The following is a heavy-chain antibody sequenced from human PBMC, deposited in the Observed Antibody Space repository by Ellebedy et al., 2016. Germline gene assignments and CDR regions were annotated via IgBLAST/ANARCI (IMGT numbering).Heavy chain of an antibody. V-gene: IGHV3-23*01. CDR2: ISAGGDDT. CDR3: REGHYSDV. J-gene: IGHJ4*02. Sequence: GESLKISXATSGIRFGDFFMSWVRQAPGKGLQWVSTISAGGDDTYFADSVKGRFTISRDNARNILYLQMSSLRDEDSAIYYCREGHYSDVWGQGTQVTVSA. CDR1: GIRFGDFF.